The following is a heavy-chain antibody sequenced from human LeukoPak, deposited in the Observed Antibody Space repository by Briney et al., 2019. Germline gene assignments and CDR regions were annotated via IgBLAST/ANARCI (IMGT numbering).Heavy chain of an antibody. D-gene: IGHD6-6*01. V-gene: IGHV1-46*01. Sequence: ASVKVSCKASGYTFTSYYMHWVRQAPGQGLEWMGIINPSGGSTSYAQKFQGRVTMTRDMSTSTVYMELSSLRSEDTAVYYCARDAYSSSSRVNWFDPWGQGTLVTVSP. CDR1: GYTFTSYY. CDR2: INPSGGST. J-gene: IGHJ5*02. CDR3: ARDAYSSSSRVNWFDP.